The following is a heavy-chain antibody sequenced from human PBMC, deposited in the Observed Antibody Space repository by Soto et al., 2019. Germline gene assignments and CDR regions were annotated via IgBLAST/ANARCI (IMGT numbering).Heavy chain of an antibody. CDR2: INSDGSST. J-gene: IGHJ5*02. Sequence: VRSLRLSCAACGFPFSSYWMHWVRQAPGKGLVWVSRINSDGSSTTYADSVKGRFTISRDNAKNTLYLQMNSLRAEDTAVYYCARAVQGIAVAGTVRWFDPWGQGTLVTVSS. D-gene: IGHD6-19*01. CDR3: ARAVQGIAVAGTVRWFDP. V-gene: IGHV3-74*01. CDR1: GFPFSSYW.